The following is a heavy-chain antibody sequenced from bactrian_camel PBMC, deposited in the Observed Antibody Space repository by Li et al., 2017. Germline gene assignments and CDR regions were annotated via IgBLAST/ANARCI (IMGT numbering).Heavy chain of an antibody. J-gene: IGHJ4*01. V-gene: IGHV3S31*01. Sequence: VQLVESGGGSVQAGGSLSLSCVAPGVTFTYFCMGWFRRQPGNASESVAGVYNGGGGRSYYADSVKGRFTISRDNAKNTLYLQLNALKTEDTATYYCVKHWDAWGRGTQVTVSS. D-gene: IGHD1*01. CDR1: GVTFTYFC. CDR3: VKHWDA. CDR2: VYNGGGGRS.